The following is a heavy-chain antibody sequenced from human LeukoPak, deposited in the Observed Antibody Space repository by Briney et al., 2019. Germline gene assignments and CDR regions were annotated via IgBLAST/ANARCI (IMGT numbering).Heavy chain of an antibody. CDR1: GLSVSSNY. CDR2: IYRDGSS. CDR3: AKDSSGDS. D-gene: IGHD3-22*01. V-gene: IGHV3-66*01. Sequence: PGGSLRLSCVASGLSVSSNYMSWVRQAPGKGLEWVSVIYRDGSSYYAESVKGRFTISRDNSKNTLYIQMNSLRAEDTAVYYCAKDSSGDSWGQGTLVTVSS. J-gene: IGHJ4*02.